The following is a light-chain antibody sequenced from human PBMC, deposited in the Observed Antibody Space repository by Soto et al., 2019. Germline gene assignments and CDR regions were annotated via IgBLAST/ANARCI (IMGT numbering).Light chain of an antibody. V-gene: IGLV2-14*01. Sequence: QSALTQPASVSGSPGQSITISCTGTKNDIGDYNYVSWYQQHPGKVPKLMIYEVSNRPSGVSNRFSGSKSGNTASLTISGLQAEDEDDYYCSSYTVTNTWVFGGGTKLTVL. J-gene: IGLJ3*02. CDR2: EVS. CDR3: SSYTVTNTWV. CDR1: KNDIGDYNY.